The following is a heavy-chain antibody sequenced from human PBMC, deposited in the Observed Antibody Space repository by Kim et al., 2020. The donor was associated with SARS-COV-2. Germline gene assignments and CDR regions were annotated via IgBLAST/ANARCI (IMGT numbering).Heavy chain of an antibody. CDR1: GFTFSDYY. V-gene: IGHV3-11*01. CDR2: ISSSGSTI. J-gene: IGHJ5*02. D-gene: IGHD3-3*01. Sequence: GGSLRLSCAASGFTFSDYYMSWIRQAPGKGLEWVSYISSSGSTIYYADSVKGRFTISRDNAKNSLYLQMNSLRAEDTAVYYCARGGHITIFGVVPPNGWFDPWGQGTLVTVSS. CDR3: ARGGHITIFGVVPPNGWFDP.